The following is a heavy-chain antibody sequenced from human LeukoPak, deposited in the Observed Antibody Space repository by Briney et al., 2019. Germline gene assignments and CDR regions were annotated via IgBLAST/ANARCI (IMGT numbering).Heavy chain of an antibody. J-gene: IGHJ3*02. CDR2: IYPGDSDT. CDR1: GYSFTSYW. CDR3: ARKVLGTIFEAGAFDI. V-gene: IGHV5-51*01. D-gene: IGHD3-9*01. Sequence: GESLKISCKGSGYSFTSYWIGWLRQMPGKGLEWMGIIYPGDSDTRYSPSFQGQVTISADKSISTAYLQWSSLKASDTAMYYCARKVLGTIFEAGAFDIWGQGTMVTVSS.